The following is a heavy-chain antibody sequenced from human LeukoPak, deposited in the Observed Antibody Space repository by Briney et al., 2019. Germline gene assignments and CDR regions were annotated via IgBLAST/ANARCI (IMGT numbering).Heavy chain of an antibody. J-gene: IGHJ4*02. CDR2: ISESGT. Sequence: GGSLRLSCAASGFTFRSYDMSWVPQAPVKGLEWVSAISESGTYYADSVRGRFTISRDNSKNTLYLQMNSLRAEDTAVYYCAKEDFSGSLLTLDHWGQGTLVTVSS. D-gene: IGHD1-26*01. CDR1: GFTFRSYD. CDR3: AKEDFSGSLLTLDH. V-gene: IGHV3-23*01.